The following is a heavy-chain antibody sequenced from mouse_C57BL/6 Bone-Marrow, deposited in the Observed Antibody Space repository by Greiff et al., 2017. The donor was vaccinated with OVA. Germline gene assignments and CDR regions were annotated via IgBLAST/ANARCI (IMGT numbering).Heavy chain of an antibody. CDR1: GYTFTSYG. CDR2: IYPRSGNT. V-gene: IGHV1-81*01. D-gene: IGHD2-5*01. J-gene: IGHJ1*03. Sequence: VQLQESGAELARPGASVKLSCKASGYTFTSYGISWVKQRTGQGLEWIGEIYPRSGNTYYNEKFKGKATLTADKSSSTAYMELRSLTSEDSAVYFCAREGDYYSNFDWYFDVWGTGTTVTVSS. CDR3: AREGDYYSNFDWYFDV.